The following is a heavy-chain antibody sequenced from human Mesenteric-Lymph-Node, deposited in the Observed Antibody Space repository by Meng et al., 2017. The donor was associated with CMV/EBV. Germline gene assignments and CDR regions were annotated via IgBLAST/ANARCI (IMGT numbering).Heavy chain of an antibody. CDR2: ISSSSSYI. J-gene: IGHJ6*02. V-gene: IGHV3-21*01. CDR1: GFTFSSYS. Sequence: GESLKISCAASGFTFSSYSMNWVRQAPGKGLEWVSSISSSSSYIYYADSVKGRFTISRDNAKNSLYLQMNSLRAEDTAVYYCARGDLTIYYYYHAMDVWGQGTTVTVSS. D-gene: IGHD2-2*01. CDR3: ARGDLTIYYYYHAMDV.